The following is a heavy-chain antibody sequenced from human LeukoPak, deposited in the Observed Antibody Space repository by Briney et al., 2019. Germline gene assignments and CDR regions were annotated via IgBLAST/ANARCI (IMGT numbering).Heavy chain of an antibody. CDR3: ARDQGGERWFDP. D-gene: IGHD3-16*01. CDR1: GFNFGSYA. CDR2: ISRGSSFI. J-gene: IGHJ5*02. Sequence: GGSLRLPCAASGFNFGSYAMNWVRQARGKGLEWVSFISRGSSFIYYADSVKGRFTISRDNAKTSLYLQMNSLRAEDTAIYYCARDQGGERWFDPWGRGTLVTVSS. V-gene: IGHV3-21*01.